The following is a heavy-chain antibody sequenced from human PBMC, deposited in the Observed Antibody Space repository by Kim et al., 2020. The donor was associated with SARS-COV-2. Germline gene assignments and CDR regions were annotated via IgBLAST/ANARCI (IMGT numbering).Heavy chain of an antibody. Sequence: SVKVSCKASGGSFSQYAVTWVRQAPGQGLEWMGGIIPILGPTNYAQKFQGRVTITADEFTTTAYMEVSSLRSEDTAVYYCARGERILVPSEQGGTIYYYGVDVWGQGTTVIVSS. CDR1: GGSFSQYA. CDR2: IIPILGPT. J-gene: IGHJ6*02. V-gene: IGHV1-69*13. D-gene: IGHD2-2*01. CDR3: ARGERILVPSEQGGTIYYYGVDV.